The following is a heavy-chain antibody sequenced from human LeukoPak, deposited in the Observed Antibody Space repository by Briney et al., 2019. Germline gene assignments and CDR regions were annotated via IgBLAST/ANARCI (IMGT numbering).Heavy chain of an antibody. J-gene: IGHJ4*02. CDR3: AREAEVTTYNYFDY. D-gene: IGHD4-11*01. V-gene: IGHV3-7*01. CDR2: IKQDGSGK. Sequence: GGSLRLSCAASGFTFSTYWKTWVRQAPGKGLEWVANIKQDGSGKYYVDSVKSRFTISRDNAKNSLDLQMNSLRAEDTAVYYCAREAEVTTYNYFDYWGQGTLVTVSS. CDR1: GFTFSTYW.